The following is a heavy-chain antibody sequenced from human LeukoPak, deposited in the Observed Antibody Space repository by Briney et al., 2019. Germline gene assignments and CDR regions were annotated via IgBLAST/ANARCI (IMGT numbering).Heavy chain of an antibody. J-gene: IGHJ3*02. CDR2: IYYSGST. D-gene: IGHD5-24*01. CDR1: GGSISSSSYY. Sequence: SETLSLTCTVSGGSISSSSYYWGWIRQPPGKGLEWIGSIYYSGSTYYNPFLKSRITISVDTSKNQFSLKLSSVTAADTAVYYCARGEMATIEDAFDIWGQGTMVTVSS. CDR3: ARGEMATIEDAFDI. V-gene: IGHV4-39*07.